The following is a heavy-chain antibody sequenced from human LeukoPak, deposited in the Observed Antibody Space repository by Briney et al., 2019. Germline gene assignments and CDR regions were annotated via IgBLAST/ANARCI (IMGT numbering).Heavy chain of an antibody. V-gene: IGHV3-48*01. Sequence: QTGGSLRLSCAASGFTFSSYSMNWVRQAPGKGLEWVSYISSSSSTIYYADSVKGRFTISRDNAKNSLYLQMNSLRAEDTAVYYCARAGILGDYWGQGTLVTVSS. CDR1: GFTFSSYS. CDR2: ISSSSSTI. J-gene: IGHJ4*02. CDR3: ARAGILGDY. D-gene: IGHD2/OR15-2a*01.